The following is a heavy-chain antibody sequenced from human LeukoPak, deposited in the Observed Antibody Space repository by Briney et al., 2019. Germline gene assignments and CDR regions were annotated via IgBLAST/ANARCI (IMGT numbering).Heavy chain of an antibody. D-gene: IGHD1-14*01. J-gene: IGHJ3*01. CDR3: AKSRAPTAAPDAFDF. Sequence: GGSLRLSCRASGFIFSNYGIHWVRQTPGKGLEWVAFIRYGGSASNEYYADSVKGRFTISRDNSKNSLYLQMNRLRIGDSALYYCAKSRAPTAAPDAFDFWGQGTMVIVSS. CDR1: GFIFSNYG. CDR2: IRYGGSASNE. V-gene: IGHV3-30*02.